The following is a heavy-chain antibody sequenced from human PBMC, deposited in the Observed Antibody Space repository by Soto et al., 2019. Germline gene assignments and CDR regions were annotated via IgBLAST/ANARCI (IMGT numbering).Heavy chain of an antibody. CDR1: GGTITTGGHF. J-gene: IGHJ4*02. D-gene: IGHD2-21*01. Sequence: PSETLSLTCTVSGGTITTGGHFWSWIRQYPGKGLEWIGYIYYSGTTHYNPSLKSRVTISIDTSKNQFSLNLSSVTAADTAVYYCARVVGGSYLDYWGQGTLVTVSS. V-gene: IGHV4-31*03. CDR3: ARVVGGSYLDY. CDR2: IYYSGTT.